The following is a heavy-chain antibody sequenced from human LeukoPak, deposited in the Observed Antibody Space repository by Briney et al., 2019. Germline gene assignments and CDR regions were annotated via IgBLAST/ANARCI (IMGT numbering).Heavy chain of an antibody. V-gene: IGHV3-53*01. CDR1: GFTVSSNY. CDR2: IYSGGST. Sequence: GGSLRLSCAASGFTVSSNYMSWVRQAPGKGLEWVSVIYSGGSTYYADSVKGRFTISRDNSKNTLYLQMNSLRAEDTAVYYCAREGLQRDYFDYWGQGTLVTVSS. D-gene: IGHD2-15*01. J-gene: IGHJ4*02. CDR3: AREGLQRDYFDY.